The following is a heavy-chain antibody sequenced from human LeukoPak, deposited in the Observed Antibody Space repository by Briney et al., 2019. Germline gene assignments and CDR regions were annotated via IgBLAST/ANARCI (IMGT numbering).Heavy chain of an antibody. D-gene: IGHD6-13*01. Sequence: ASVKVSCKASGYTFTSYYMHWVRQATGQGLEWMGIINPSGGSTSYAQKFQGRVTMTRDTSTSTVYMELNSLRSEDTAVYYCARGPLGSSSWYFLDPYFDYWGQGTLVTVSS. CDR2: INPSGGST. CDR3: ARGPLGSSSWYFLDPYFDY. J-gene: IGHJ4*02. V-gene: IGHV1-46*01. CDR1: GYTFTSYY.